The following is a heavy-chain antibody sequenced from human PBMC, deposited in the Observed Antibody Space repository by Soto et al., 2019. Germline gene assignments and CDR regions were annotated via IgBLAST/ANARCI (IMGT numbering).Heavy chain of an antibody. D-gene: IGHD3-22*01. CDR3: ARGGDKYGSGYYYGCE. CDR2: ISYDGSNK. V-gene: IGHV3-30*04. J-gene: IGHJ4*02. Sequence: QVQLVESGGGVVQPGRSLRLSYAASGFTFSSYAMHWVRQAPGKGLEWVAVISYDGSNKYYADSVKGRFTISRDNSKNTLYLQMNSLRAEDTAVYYCARGGDKYGSGYYYGCEWAQGTLVTVSS. CDR1: GFTFSSYA.